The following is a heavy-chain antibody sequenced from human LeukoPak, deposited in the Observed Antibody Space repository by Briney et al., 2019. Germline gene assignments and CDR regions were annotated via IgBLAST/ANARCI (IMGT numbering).Heavy chain of an antibody. CDR3: ARDKDRGNWFDP. CDR2: ISSSSSYI. CDR1: GFTFSSYS. V-gene: IGHV3-21*01. Sequence: GGSLRLSCAASGFTFSSYSMNWVRQAPGKGLEWVSSISSSSSYIYYADSVKGRFTISRDNAKNSLYLQMNGLRAEDTAVYYCARDKDRGNWFDPWGQGTLVTVSS. D-gene: IGHD1-14*01. J-gene: IGHJ5*02.